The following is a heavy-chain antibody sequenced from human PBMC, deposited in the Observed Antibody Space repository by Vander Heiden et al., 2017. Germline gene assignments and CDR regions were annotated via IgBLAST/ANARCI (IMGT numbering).Heavy chain of an antibody. CDR3: TKDGGRMATIKGDY. D-gene: IGHD5-12*01. CDR1: GFTFSSYA. CDR2: ISGSGGDT. J-gene: IGHJ4*02. V-gene: IGHV3-23*01. Sequence: EVQLLESGGGLVQPGGSLRLSCAASGFTFSSYAMSWARQAPGKGLEWVSSISGSGGDTYHSDSGKGRFTISRDNSKNTLYLQMKSMRAEDTAVYYFTKDGGRMATIKGDYWGQGTLVSVSS.